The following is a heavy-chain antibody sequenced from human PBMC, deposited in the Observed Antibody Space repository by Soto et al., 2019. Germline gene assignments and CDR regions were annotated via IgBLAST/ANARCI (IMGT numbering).Heavy chain of an antibody. V-gene: IGHV2-5*01. CDR3: AHSRCGGDCLQSYSSHYYYGMDV. CDR2: NYWNDDK. CDR1: GFSLSTGGVG. Sequence: QITLKESGPSLVKPTQTLTLTCTFSGFSLSTGGVGVGWIRQPPGKAPEWLALNYWNDDKRYSPSLRSRLTVTTVTSKNQVVLTMTNFEPVDTATYYCAHSRCGGDCLQSYSSHYYYGMDVWGQGTSVTVSS. J-gene: IGHJ6*02. D-gene: IGHD2-21*02.